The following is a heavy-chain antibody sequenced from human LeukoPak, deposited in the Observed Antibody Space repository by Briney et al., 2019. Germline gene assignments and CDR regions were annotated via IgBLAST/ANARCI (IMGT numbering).Heavy chain of an antibody. CDR1: GGSVSSGSYY. CDR3: ARARGATIFQSAFDI. V-gene: IGHV4-61*01. Sequence: PSETLSLTCTVSGGSVSSGSYYWSWIRQPPGKGLEWIVYIYYSGSTNYNPSLKSRVTISVDTSKNQFSLKLTSVTAADTAVYYCARARGATIFQSAFDIWGQGTMVTVSS. D-gene: IGHD5-24*01. J-gene: IGHJ3*02. CDR2: IYYSGST.